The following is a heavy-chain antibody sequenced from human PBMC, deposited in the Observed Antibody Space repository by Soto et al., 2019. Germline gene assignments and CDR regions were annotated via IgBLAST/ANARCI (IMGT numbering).Heavy chain of an antibody. D-gene: IGHD3-22*01. Sequence: ETLSLTCTVSGGSISSYYWSWIRQPPGKGLEWIGYIYYSGSTNYNPSLKSRVTISVDTSKNQFSLKLSSVTAADTAVYYCAREGHYDSSGYFDYWGQGTLVTVSS. J-gene: IGHJ4*02. CDR1: GGSISSYY. CDR2: IYYSGST. V-gene: IGHV4-59*01. CDR3: AREGHYDSSGYFDY.